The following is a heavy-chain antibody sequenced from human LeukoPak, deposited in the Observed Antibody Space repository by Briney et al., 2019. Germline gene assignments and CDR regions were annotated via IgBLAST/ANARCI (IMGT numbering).Heavy chain of an antibody. CDR2: ISAYNGNT. Sequence: ASVKVFCKASGYTFTSYGISWVRQPPGQGGEWMGWISAYNGNTNYAQKLQGRVIMTTDTSTSTAYMELRSLRSDDTAVYYCARHRHIVVAGGFDPWGQGTLVTVSS. J-gene: IGHJ5*02. D-gene: IGHD2-21*01. CDR3: ARHRHIVVAGGFDP. CDR1: GYTFTSYG. V-gene: IGHV1-18*01.